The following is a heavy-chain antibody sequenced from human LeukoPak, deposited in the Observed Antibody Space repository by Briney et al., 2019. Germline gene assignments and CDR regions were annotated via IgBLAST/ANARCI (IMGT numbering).Heavy chain of an antibody. CDR3: ARAGFCTGSSCYGNFDY. V-gene: IGHV3-21*01. CDR1: GFTFSTFG. D-gene: IGHD2-15*01. J-gene: IGHJ4*02. CDR2: ISSSSTYI. Sequence: GRSLRLSCAASGFTFSTFGMNWVRQAPGKGLEWVSSISSSSTYIFNADSVKGRFTISRDNVKNSLYLEMNSLRAEDTAVYYCARAGFCTGSSCYGNFDYWGQGTLVTVSS.